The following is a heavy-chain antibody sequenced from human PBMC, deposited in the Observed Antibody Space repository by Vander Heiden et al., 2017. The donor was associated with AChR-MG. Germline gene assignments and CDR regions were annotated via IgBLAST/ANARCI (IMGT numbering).Heavy chain of an antibody. V-gene: IGHV4-39*01. J-gene: IGHJ6*02. CDR3: ARLSGWYEGGLDYYYGMDV. D-gene: IGHD6-19*01. CDR1: GGSISSSSYY. CDR2: IYYSSS. Sequence: QLQLQESGPGLVKPSETLSLTCTVPGGSISSSSYYWGWIRQPPGKGLEWIGSIYYSSSYYNPSLKSRVTISVDTSKNQFSLKLSSVTAADTAVYYCARLSGWYEGGLDYYYGMDVWGQGTTVTVSS.